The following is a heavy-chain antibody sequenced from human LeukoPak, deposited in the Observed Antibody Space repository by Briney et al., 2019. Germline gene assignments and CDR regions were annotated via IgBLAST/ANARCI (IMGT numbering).Heavy chain of an antibody. Sequence: ASVKVSCKASGYTFTSYGISWVRQAPRQGLEWMGWISAYNGNTNYAQKLQGRVTMTTDTSTSTAYMELRSLRSDDTAVYYCARDPAYYDSSDDAFDIWGQGTMVTVSS. V-gene: IGHV1-18*01. CDR3: ARDPAYYDSSDDAFDI. D-gene: IGHD3-22*01. CDR1: GYTFTSYG. CDR2: ISAYNGNT. J-gene: IGHJ3*02.